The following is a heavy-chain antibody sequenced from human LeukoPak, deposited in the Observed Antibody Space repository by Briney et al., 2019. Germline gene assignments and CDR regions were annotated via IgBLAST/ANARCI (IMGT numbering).Heavy chain of an antibody. D-gene: IGHD5-18*01. V-gene: IGHV1-69*08. Sequence: SVKASCKASGGAVNIYSIIWVRQAPGQGLEWMGRIVPILNTPHYAQKFQGRTTITADKSTSTAYMELSSLTPEDTAVYFCAREGDTDMADLYYFDYWGQGTLVTVSS. J-gene: IGHJ4*02. CDR1: GGAVNIYS. CDR2: IVPILNTP. CDR3: AREGDTDMADLYYFDY.